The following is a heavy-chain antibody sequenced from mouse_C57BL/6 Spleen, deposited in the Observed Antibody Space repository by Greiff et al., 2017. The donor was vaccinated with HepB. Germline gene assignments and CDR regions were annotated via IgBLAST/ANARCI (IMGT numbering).Heavy chain of an antibody. V-gene: IGHV1-80*01. D-gene: IGHD1-1*01. CDR3: AREYYGSSPYYYAMDY. CDR1: GYAFSSYW. Sequence: QVQLQHSGAELVKPGASVKISCKASGYAFSSYWMNWVKQRPGKGLEWIGQIYPGDGDTNYNGKFKGKATLTADKSSSTAYMQLSSLTSEDSAVYFCAREYYGSSPYYYAMDYWGQGTSVTVSS. CDR2: IYPGDGDT. J-gene: IGHJ4*01.